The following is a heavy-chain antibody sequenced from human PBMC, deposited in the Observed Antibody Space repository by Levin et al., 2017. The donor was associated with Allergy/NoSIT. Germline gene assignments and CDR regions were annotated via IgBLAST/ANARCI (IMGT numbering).Heavy chain of an antibody. CDR1: GGSISSSNW. J-gene: IGHJ4*02. V-gene: IGHV4-4*02. CDR2: IYHSGST. Sequence: SETLSLTCAVSGGSISSSNWWSWVRQPPGKGLEWIGEIYHSGSTNYNPSLKSRVTISVDKSKNQFSLKLSSVTAADTAVYYCARAVPHYYDSSGYFGYWGQGTLVTVSS. D-gene: IGHD3-22*01. CDR3: ARAVPHYYDSSGYFGY.